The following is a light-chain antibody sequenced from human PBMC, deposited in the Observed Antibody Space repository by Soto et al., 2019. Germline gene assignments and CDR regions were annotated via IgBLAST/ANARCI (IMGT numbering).Light chain of an antibody. Sequence: QSALTQPASVSGSPGQSITISCTGTSSDVGRYNYVSWHQQHPGKAPKLMIYDVTDRPSGVSNRFSGSKSGNTASLTISGLQAEDEADYYCSSYTSNNTLVVFGGGTKLTVL. CDR3: SSYTSNNTLVV. CDR1: SSDVGRYNY. CDR2: DVT. J-gene: IGLJ2*01. V-gene: IGLV2-14*01.